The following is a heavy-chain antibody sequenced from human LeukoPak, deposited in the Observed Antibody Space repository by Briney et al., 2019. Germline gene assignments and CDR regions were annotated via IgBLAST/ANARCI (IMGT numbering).Heavy chain of an antibody. V-gene: IGHV3-30*02. CDR2: IQYDGSNK. CDR3: ATEGSSGYGPNNWFDP. J-gene: IGHJ5*02. Sequence: GGSLRLSCAASGFTFSSYGMHWVRQAPGKGLEWVAFIQYDGSNKYYADSVKGRFTISRDSSENTLYLQMNSLRAEDTAVYYCATEGSSGYGPNNWFDPWGQGTRVTVSS. CDR1: GFTFSSYG. D-gene: IGHD3-22*01.